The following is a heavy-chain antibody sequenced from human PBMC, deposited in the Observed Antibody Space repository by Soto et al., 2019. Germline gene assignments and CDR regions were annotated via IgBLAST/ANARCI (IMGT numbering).Heavy chain of an antibody. CDR3: IRAGYYRFDY. V-gene: IGHV3-74*01. J-gene: IGHJ4*02. CDR1: GFTFSSYW. D-gene: IGHD3-9*01. Sequence: GGSLRLSCAASGFTFSSYWMHWVRQAPGEGLVWVSRINADGGSTSYADSVKGRFTISRDNAENTLYLQMNSLSPEDTAVYYCIRAGYYRFDYWGPGTLVTVS. CDR2: INADGGST.